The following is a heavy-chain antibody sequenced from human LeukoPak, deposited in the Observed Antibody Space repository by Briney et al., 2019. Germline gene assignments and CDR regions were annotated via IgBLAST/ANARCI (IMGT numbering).Heavy chain of an antibody. CDR3: ARVGYSGYEYFDY. CDR1: GFTFSSYA. D-gene: IGHD5-12*01. Sequence: PGGSLRLSCAASGFTFSSYAMRWVRQAPGGGLEYVSAISSNGGSTYYANSVKGRFTISRDNSKNTLYLQMGSLRAEDMAVYYCARVGYSGYEYFDYWGQGTLVTVSS. V-gene: IGHV3-64*01. J-gene: IGHJ4*02. CDR2: ISSNGGST.